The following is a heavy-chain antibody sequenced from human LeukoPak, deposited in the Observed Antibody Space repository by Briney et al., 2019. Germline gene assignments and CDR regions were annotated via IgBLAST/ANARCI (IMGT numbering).Heavy chain of an antibody. Sequence: GASVKVSCKASGYTFSSYYMHWVRQAPGQGLEWMGIINPSGGSTSYAQKFQGRVTMTRDTSTSIVYMELSSLRSEDTAVYYCAGGGDPDYFDYWGQGTLVTVSS. D-gene: IGHD3-10*01. CDR2: INPSGGST. CDR1: GYTFSSYY. CDR3: AGGGDPDYFDY. V-gene: IGHV1-46*01. J-gene: IGHJ4*02.